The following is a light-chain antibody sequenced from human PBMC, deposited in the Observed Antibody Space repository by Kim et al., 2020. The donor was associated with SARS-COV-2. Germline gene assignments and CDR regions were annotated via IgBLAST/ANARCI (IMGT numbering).Light chain of an antibody. CDR2: GAS. Sequence: DIQMAQSPSSLSASVGDRVTITCRASQGISNSLAWYRQKPGKVPMLLIYGASTLRSGVPSRFRGSGSGTDFTLTISSLQPEDAATYYCQKYNRAHWTFGQGTKVDIK. V-gene: IGKV1-27*01. CDR1: QGISNS. CDR3: QKYNRAHWT. J-gene: IGKJ1*01.